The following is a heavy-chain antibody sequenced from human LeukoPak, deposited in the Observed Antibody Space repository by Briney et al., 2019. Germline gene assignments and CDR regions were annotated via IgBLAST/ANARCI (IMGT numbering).Heavy chain of an antibody. D-gene: IGHD6-13*01. V-gene: IGHV4-39*01. J-gene: IGHJ5*02. CDR2: IYYSGST. CDR3: ASVGSSSWLNWFDP. Sequence: SETLSLTCTVSGGSISSSSYYWGWLRQPPGKGLEWIGSIYYSGSTYYNPSLKSRVTISVDTSKNQFSLKLSSVTAADTAVYYCASVGSSSWLNWFDPWGQGTLVTVSS. CDR1: GGSISSSSYY.